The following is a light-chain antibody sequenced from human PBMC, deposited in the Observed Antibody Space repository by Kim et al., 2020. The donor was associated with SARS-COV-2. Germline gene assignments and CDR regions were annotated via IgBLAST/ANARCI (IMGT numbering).Light chain of an antibody. CDR1: KLGDKY. Sequence: SYELTQPPSVSVSPGQTASITCSGDKLGDKYACWYQQKPGQFPVLVIYQDSKRPSGIPERFSGSNSGNTATLTISGTQAMDEADYYCQAWDSSTGVVFGGGTQLTVL. V-gene: IGLV3-1*01. CDR2: QDS. J-gene: IGLJ2*01. CDR3: QAWDSSTGVV.